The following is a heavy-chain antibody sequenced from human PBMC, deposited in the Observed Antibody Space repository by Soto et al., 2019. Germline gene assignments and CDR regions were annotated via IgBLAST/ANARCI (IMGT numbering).Heavy chain of an antibody. CDR2: ISYDGSNK. J-gene: IGHJ6*02. D-gene: IGHD3-3*01. CDR1: GFTFSSYG. CDR3: AKEVWSGPMDV. V-gene: IGHV3-30*18. Sequence: QVQLVESGGGVVQPGRSLRLSCAASGFTFSSYGMHWVRQAPGKGLEWVAVISYDGSNKYYADSVKGRFTISRDNSKNTLYLQMKSLRAEDTAVYYCAKEVWSGPMDVWGQVTTVTVSS.